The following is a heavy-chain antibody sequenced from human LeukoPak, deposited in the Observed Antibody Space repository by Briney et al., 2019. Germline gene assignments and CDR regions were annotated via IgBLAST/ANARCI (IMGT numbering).Heavy chain of an antibody. Sequence: ASVKVSCKASGGTFSSYAISWVRQAPGQGLEWMGGIIPIFGTANYAQKFQGRVTITADKSTSTAYMELRSLISDDTAMYYCARDCGSTSCPFDYWGQGTLVTVSS. J-gene: IGHJ4*02. CDR1: GGTFSSYA. D-gene: IGHD2-2*01. CDR3: ARDCGSTSCPFDY. V-gene: IGHV1-69*06. CDR2: IIPIFGTA.